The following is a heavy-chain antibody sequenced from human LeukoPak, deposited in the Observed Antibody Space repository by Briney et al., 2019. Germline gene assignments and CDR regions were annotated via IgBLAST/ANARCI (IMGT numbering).Heavy chain of an antibody. CDR2: IYTSGST. CDR1: GGSISSGSYH. V-gene: IGHV4-61*02. Sequence: SQTLSLTCTVSGGSISSGSYHWSWIRQPAGKGLEWIGRIYTSGSTNYNPSLKSRVTISVDTSKNQFSLKLSSVTAADTAVYYCARGTMTDAFDIWGQGTMVTVSS. CDR3: ARGTMTDAFDI. D-gene: IGHD3-22*01. J-gene: IGHJ3*02.